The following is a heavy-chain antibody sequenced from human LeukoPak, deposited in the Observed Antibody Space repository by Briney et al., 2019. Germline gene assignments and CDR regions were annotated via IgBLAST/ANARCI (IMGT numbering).Heavy chain of an antibody. Sequence: ASVKVSCKASGYTFTGYYMHWVRQAHGQGLEWMGWINPNSGGTNYAQKFQGRVTMTRDTSISTAYMELSRLRSDDTAVYYCARDHEYYYDSSGYYRFDYWGQGTLVTVSS. CDR3: ARDHEYYYDSSGYYRFDY. J-gene: IGHJ4*02. V-gene: IGHV1-2*02. CDR2: INPNSGGT. D-gene: IGHD3-22*01. CDR1: GYTFTGYY.